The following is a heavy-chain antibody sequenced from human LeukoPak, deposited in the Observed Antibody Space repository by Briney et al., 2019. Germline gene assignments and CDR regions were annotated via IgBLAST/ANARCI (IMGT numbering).Heavy chain of an antibody. J-gene: IGHJ4*02. CDR3: ARAWESIAGYYFDY. Sequence: ASVNVSCKASGYSFSSYHIHWVRQAPGQGLEWMGRINPSFNPGVDVTSYAQKFQGRITMTRDISTNTVYMELSSLTSEDTAVYYCARAWESIAGYYFDYWGQGTLVTVSS. CDR2: INPSFNPGVDVT. D-gene: IGHD1-26*01. V-gene: IGHV1-46*01. CDR1: GYSFSSYH.